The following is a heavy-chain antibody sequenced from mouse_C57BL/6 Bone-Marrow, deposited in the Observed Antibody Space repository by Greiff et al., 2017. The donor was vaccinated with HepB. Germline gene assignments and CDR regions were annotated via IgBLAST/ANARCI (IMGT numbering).Heavy chain of an antibody. Sequence: EVQRVESGGDLVKPGGSLKLSCAASGFTFSSYGMSWVRQTPDKRLEWVATISSGGSYTYYPDSVKGRFTISRDNAKNTLYLQMSSLKSEDTAMYYCARRGNYDYDEDYWGQGTTLTVSS. D-gene: IGHD2-4*01. CDR3: ARRGNYDYDEDY. CDR1: GFTFSSYG. CDR2: ISSGGSYT. V-gene: IGHV5-6*01. J-gene: IGHJ2*01.